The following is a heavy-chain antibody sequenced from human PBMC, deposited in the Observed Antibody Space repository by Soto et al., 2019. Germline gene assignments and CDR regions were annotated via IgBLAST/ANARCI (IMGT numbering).Heavy chain of an antibody. CDR1: GLTVNNTA. V-gene: IGHV3-23*01. Sequence: GGSLRLSCAASGLTVNNTAMTWIRQAPGKGLEWVSAFSGRSKSTYYATSVKGRFTISKDNSKNTLYLQMNSLRAEDTALYYCAKGIDCGADCHSYDTFDIWGQGTVVTVSS. CDR2: FSGRSKST. CDR3: AKGIDCGADCHSYDTFDI. J-gene: IGHJ3*02. D-gene: IGHD2-21*02.